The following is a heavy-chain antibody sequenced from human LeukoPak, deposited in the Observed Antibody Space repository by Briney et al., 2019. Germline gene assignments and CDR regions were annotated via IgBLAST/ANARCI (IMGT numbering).Heavy chain of an antibody. J-gene: IGHJ6*02. CDR3: ARETGHFYGMDV. CDR1: EFTFSSYS. CDR2: ITNSGNSK. V-gene: IGHV3-48*01. Sequence: PGGSLRLSCAASEFTFSSYSMNWVRQAPGKGLEWVSYITNSGNSKSYADSVKGRFTISRDNTKNSLYLQMNSLRAEDTAVYYCARETGHFYGMDVWGQGTTVTVSS.